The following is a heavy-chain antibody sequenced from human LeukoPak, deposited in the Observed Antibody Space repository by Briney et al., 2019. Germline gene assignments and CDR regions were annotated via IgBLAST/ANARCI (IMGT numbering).Heavy chain of an antibody. CDR1: GYTLTELS. V-gene: IGHV1-24*01. J-gene: IGHJ4*02. D-gene: IGHD3-10*01. CDR2: FDPEDGET. Sequence: ASVKVSCKVSGYTLTELSMHWVRRAPGKGLEWMGGFDPEDGETIYAQKFQGRVTMTEDTSTDTAYMELSSLRSEDTAVYYCAMVAYGSGSYLDYWGQGTLVTVSS. CDR3: AMVAYGSGSYLDY.